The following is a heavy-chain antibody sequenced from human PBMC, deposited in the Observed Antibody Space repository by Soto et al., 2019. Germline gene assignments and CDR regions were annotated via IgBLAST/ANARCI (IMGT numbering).Heavy chain of an antibody. CDR3: SRGHDFVTGGQCTF. CDR2: ISAYNGNI. V-gene: IGHV1-18*01. Sequence: QVRLVQSGAEVKKPGASVKVSCKTYGYDFTNYGSNWVRQAPGQGREWMGWISAYNGNIVYGHNFRGRATLTTATSTGSADMELRSLRSYDTAVYYCSRGHDFVTGGQCTFWGEGTLVTVS. CDR1: GYDFTNYG. D-gene: IGHD3-9*01. J-gene: IGHJ1*01.